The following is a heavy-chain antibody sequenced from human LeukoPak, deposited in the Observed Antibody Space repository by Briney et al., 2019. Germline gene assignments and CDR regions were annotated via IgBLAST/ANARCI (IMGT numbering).Heavy chain of an antibody. CDR1: GGSITSSRYY. J-gene: IGHJ5*02. D-gene: IGHD1-26*01. Sequence: SETLSLTCTISGGSITSSRYYWDWIRQPPGKGLEWIGKIYYSGTTYYNPSLKSRVTMSIDTSKNQLSLNLSSVTAADTAVYYCARRNMWGWFDPWGQGTLGIVSS. CDR2: IYYSGTT. V-gene: IGHV4-39*01. CDR3: ARRNMWGWFDP.